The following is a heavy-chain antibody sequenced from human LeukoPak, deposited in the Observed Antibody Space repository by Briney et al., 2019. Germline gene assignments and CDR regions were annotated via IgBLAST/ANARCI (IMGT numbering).Heavy chain of an antibody. CDR1: IDSTSGNY. CDR3: ATEILGAPTPGAY. J-gene: IGHJ4*02. V-gene: IGHV4-4*02. Sequence: PSETLSLTCAVSIDSTSGNYWSWVRQFPGKGLEWIGEVHRSGRTNYMPSLKSRVTISIDKSKDQISLDLTSVTAADTAVYYCATEILGAPTPGAYWGQGTLVTVSS. D-gene: IGHD2-8*02. CDR2: VHRSGRT.